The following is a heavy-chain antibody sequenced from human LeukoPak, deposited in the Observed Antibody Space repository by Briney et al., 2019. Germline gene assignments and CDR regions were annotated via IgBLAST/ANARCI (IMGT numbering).Heavy chain of an antibody. CDR3: AREGRFGEFEPYYYYYMDV. D-gene: IGHD3-10*01. J-gene: IGHJ6*03. Sequence: GSLRLSCAASGFTFSDYWVTWVRQAPGKGLEWVANINQDGSLKYYVDSVKGRFTISRDNAKNSLYLQMNSLRAEDTAVYYCAREGRFGEFEPYYYYYMDVWGKGTTVTVSS. CDR1: GFTFSDYW. CDR2: INQDGSLK. V-gene: IGHV3-7*01.